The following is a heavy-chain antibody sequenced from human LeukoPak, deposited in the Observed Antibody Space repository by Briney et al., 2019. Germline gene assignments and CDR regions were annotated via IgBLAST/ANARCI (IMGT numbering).Heavy chain of an antibody. V-gene: IGHV4-4*07. CDR3: AREEYSSGWYSYYFDY. CDR2: IYTSRTT. J-gene: IGHJ4*02. CDR1: GGPISSYY. Sequence: SETLSLTCTVSGGPISSYYWSWIRQPAGKGLEWIGRIYTSRTTNYNPSLKRRVTMSIDTSKNQFSLKLSSVTAADTAVYYCAREEYSSGWYSYYFDYWGQGTLVTVSS. D-gene: IGHD6-19*01.